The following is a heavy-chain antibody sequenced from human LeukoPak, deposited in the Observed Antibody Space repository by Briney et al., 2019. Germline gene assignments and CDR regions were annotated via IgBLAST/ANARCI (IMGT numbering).Heavy chain of an antibody. CDR2: IYYSGST. CDR3: AREPGWLQPYFDY. CDR1: GGSISSGDYY. J-gene: IGHJ4*02. V-gene: IGHV4-30-4*08. D-gene: IGHD5-24*01. Sequence: SQTLSLTCTVSGGSISSGDYYWSWIRQPPGKGLGWIGYIYYSGSTYYNPSLKSRVTISVDTSKNQFSLKLSSVTAADTAVYYCAREPGWLQPYFDYWGQGTLVTVSS.